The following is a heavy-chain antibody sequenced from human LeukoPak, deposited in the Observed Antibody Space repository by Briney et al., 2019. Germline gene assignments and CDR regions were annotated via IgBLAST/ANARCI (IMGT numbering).Heavy chain of an antibody. CDR2: IKQDGSEK. J-gene: IGHJ3*02. Sequence: GGSLRLSCAASGFTFGSYWMSWVRQAPGKGLEWVANIKQDGSEKYYVDSVKGRFTISRDNAKNSLFLQMNSLSAEDTAVYYCARPDIVVVVVGAAFDIWGQGTMVTVSS. V-gene: IGHV3-7*01. CDR3: ARPDIVVVVVGAAFDI. D-gene: IGHD2-15*01. CDR1: GFTFGSYW.